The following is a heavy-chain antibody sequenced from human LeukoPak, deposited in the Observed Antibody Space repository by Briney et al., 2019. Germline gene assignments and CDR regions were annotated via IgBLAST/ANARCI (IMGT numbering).Heavy chain of an antibody. CDR1: GYTFTSYD. Sequence: ASVKVSCKASGYTFTSYDINWVRQATGQGLEWMGWMNPNSGNTGYAQKFQGRVTMTRNTSISTAYMELSSLRSEDTAVYYCARFDYGDYYYGMDVWGRGTTVTVSS. CDR3: ARFDYGDYYYGMDV. CDR2: MNPNSGNT. D-gene: IGHD4-17*01. V-gene: IGHV1-8*01. J-gene: IGHJ6*02.